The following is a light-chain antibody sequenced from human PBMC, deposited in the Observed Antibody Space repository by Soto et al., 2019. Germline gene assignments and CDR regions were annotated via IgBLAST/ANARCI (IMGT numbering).Light chain of an antibody. J-gene: IGLJ1*01. CDR2: AVN. CDR1: SSDVGGYNY. Sequence: QSALTQPPSASGSPGQSVTISCTGTSSDVGGYNYVSWYQQHPGKAPKLMIYAVNKRPSGVPDRFSGSKSGNTASLPVSGLQAEDEADYYCSSYAGNYNFFYVFGPGTKVTVL. V-gene: IGLV2-8*01. CDR3: SSYAGNYNFFYV.